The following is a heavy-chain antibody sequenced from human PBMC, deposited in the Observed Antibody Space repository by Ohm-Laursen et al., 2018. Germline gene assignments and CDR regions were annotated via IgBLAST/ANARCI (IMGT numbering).Heavy chain of an antibody. CDR1: GFTVSSNY. Sequence: SLRLSCAASGFTVSSNYMSWVRQAPGKGLEWVSVIYSGGSTYYSDSVKGRFTISRDNSNNTLFLQLNRLRAEDTAMYYCARAASVVTPYYFDYWGQGTLVTVAS. D-gene: IGHD2-15*01. J-gene: IGHJ4*02. V-gene: IGHV3-53*01. CDR2: IYSGGST. CDR3: ARAASVVTPYYFDY.